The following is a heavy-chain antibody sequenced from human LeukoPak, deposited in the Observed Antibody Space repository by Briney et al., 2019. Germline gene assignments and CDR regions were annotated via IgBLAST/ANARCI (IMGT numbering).Heavy chain of an antibody. CDR2: ISAGAVRT. Sequence: PGGSLRLSCTASGFAPSEFGFSAYAMSWVRQAPGQGLEWVSLISAGAVRTFYADSVKGRFIISRDNSENTLYLQMDRLRVEDTAVYYCAKFMMTAVTSAFGSWGQGTLVTVSS. D-gene: IGHD4-17*01. CDR3: AKFMMTAVTSAFGS. CDR1: GFAPSEFGFSAYA. V-gene: IGHV3-23*01. J-gene: IGHJ4*02.